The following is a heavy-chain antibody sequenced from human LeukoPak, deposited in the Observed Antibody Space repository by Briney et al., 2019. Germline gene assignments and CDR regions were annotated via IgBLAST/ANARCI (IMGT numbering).Heavy chain of an antibody. CDR3: ARDDFWSGYYLTFDY. CDR1: GGTFSSYA. CDR2: IIPIFGTA. D-gene: IGHD3-3*01. J-gene: IGHJ4*02. Sequence: ASVKVSCKASGGTFSSYAISWVRQAPGQGLEWMGGIIPIFGTANYAQKFQGRVTITADESTSTAYMELSSLRSEDTAVYYCARDDFWSGYYLTFDYWGQGTLVIVSS. V-gene: IGHV1-69*13.